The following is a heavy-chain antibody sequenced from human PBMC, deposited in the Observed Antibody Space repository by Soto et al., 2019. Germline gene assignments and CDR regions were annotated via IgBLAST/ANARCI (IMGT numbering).Heavy chain of an antibody. CDR1: GFTFSSYG. D-gene: IGHD2-15*01. V-gene: IGHV3-33*01. CDR2: IWYDGSNK. Sequence: QVQLVESGGGVVQPGRSLRLSCAASGFTFSSYGMHWVRQAPGKGLEWVAVIWYDGSNKYYADSVKGRFTISRDNSKNTLYLQMNSLRAEDTAVYYCARDGYCSGGSCYSGPVFAYWGQGTLVTVSS. J-gene: IGHJ4*02. CDR3: ARDGYCSGGSCYSGPVFAY.